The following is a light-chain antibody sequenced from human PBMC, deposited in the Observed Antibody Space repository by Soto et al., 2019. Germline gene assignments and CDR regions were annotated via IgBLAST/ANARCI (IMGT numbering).Light chain of an antibody. V-gene: IGKV3-15*01. CDR2: GAS. CDR1: QSSGIH. J-gene: IGKJ1*01. CDR3: QRYNDK. Sequence: EMVMTQGPATLSVSPGERATXSCRASQSSGIHTARYQQPPDQAARLPISGASPRVTSIPARFSGSGYGTEFTLTISSLQSEDSATYFCQRYNDKFGQGTQVDI.